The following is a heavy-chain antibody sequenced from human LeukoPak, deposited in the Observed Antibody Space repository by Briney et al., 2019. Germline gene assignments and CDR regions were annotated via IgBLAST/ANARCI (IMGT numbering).Heavy chain of an antibody. J-gene: IGHJ4*02. Sequence: GGSLRLTCAASKFAFTAYWMSWVRQAPGKGLEWVSGINWNGGSTGYADSVKGRFTISRDNAKNSLYLQMNSLRAEDTALYYCARSSPGIAVAGTIDYWGQGTLVTVSS. D-gene: IGHD6-19*01. CDR3: ARSSPGIAVAGTIDY. CDR1: KFAFTAYW. CDR2: INWNGGST. V-gene: IGHV3-20*04.